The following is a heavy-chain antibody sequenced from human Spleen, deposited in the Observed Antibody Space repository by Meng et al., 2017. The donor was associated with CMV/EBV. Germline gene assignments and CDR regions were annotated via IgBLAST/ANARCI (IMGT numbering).Heavy chain of an antibody. V-gene: IGHV3-48*04. D-gene: IGHD5-18*01. CDR2: ISSSGSTI. CDR1: GFTVSREC. Sequence: GESLKISCAASGFTVSRECMSWVRQAPGKGLEWVSYISSSGSTIYYADSVKGRFTISRDNAKNSLYLQMNSLRAEDTAVYYCASFLGDTAIWGQGTLVTVSS. CDR3: ASFLGDTAI. J-gene: IGHJ4*02.